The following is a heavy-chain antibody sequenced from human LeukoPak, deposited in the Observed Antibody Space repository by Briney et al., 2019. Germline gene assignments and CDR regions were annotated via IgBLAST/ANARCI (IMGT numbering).Heavy chain of an antibody. J-gene: IGHJ6*03. Sequence: GRSLRLSCAASGFTFNSYAMTWVRQAPGKGLEWVSGISHSAGGTYYAGSVKGRFTISRDNSRNTLYLQMNSLRAEDTAVYYCAKGGGSQRFTYYYMDVWGKGTTVTVSS. CDR1: GFTFNSYA. D-gene: IGHD3-16*01. CDR2: ISHSAGGT. V-gene: IGHV3-23*01. CDR3: AKGGGSQRFTYYYMDV.